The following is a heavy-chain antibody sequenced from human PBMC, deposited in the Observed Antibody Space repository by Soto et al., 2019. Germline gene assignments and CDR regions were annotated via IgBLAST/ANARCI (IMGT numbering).Heavy chain of an antibody. CDR1: GFTFTTLV. V-gene: IGHV1-58*01. D-gene: IGHD5-12*01. CDR3: ASPPIPSRDGYNYFDP. CDR2: IVVGSGNT. J-gene: IGHJ5*02. Sequence: GASVKVSCKASGFTFTTLVVLWVRQARGHPLEWIGWIVVGSGNTNYAQKYQERVTITRDMSTGTAYMELSSLRSEDTAVYYCASPPIPSRDGYNYFDPWGQGTLVTVSS.